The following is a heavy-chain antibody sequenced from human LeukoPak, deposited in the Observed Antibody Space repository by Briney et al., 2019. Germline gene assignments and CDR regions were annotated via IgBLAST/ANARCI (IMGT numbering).Heavy chain of an antibody. CDR3: AKTLRRSFDT. CDR2: IITSGSNT. Sequence: PGGSLRLSCAASGFTFSHYDMTWVRQAPGKGLEWVSGIITSGSNTYYADSVKGRFTISRDNSKNTLYLQMNSLRAEDTALYYRAKTLRRSFDTWGQGTMVTVSS. V-gene: IGHV3-23*01. CDR1: GFTFSHYD. J-gene: IGHJ3*02.